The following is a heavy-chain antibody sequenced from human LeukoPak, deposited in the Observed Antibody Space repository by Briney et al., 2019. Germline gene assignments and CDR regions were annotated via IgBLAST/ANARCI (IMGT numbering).Heavy chain of an antibody. CDR3: ARYSDDAWFDP. J-gene: IGHJ5*02. D-gene: IGHD4-17*01. CDR1: GSTFINYA. CDR2: INAANANT. V-gene: IGHV1-3*01. Sequence: ASVNVSCKPSGSTFINYAIHWLRQAPGHTLEWIGWINAANANTKYSQKFQGRVTITRDTSASTAYMELSSLRFEDTSVYYCARYSDDAWFDPWGQGTLVTVSS.